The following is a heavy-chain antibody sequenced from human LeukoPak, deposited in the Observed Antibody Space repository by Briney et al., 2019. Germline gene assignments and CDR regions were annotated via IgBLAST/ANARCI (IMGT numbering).Heavy chain of an antibody. CDR3: ARDRPESGYDNDY. CDR2: ITSSSSTI. CDR1: GFTFSSYS. J-gene: IGHJ4*02. D-gene: IGHD5-12*01. V-gene: IGHV3-48*04. Sequence: VGSLRLSCAASGFTFSSYSMNCVRQAPGKGLEWLSYITSSSSTIFYADSVKGRFTISRDNAKNSLYLQMNTLRAEDTAVYYCARDRPESGYDNDYWGQGTLVTVSS.